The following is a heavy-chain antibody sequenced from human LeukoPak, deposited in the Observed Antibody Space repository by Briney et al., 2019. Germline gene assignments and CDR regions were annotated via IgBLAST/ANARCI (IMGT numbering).Heavy chain of an antibody. Sequence: KASETLSLTCAVYGGSFSGYYWSWIRQPPGKGLEWIGEINHSGSTNYNPSLKSRVTISVDTSKNQFSLKLSSVTAADTAVYYCARATGERITMTLHYYFDYWGQGTLVTVSS. D-gene: IGHD3-22*01. V-gene: IGHV4-34*01. CDR2: INHSGST. J-gene: IGHJ4*02. CDR1: GGSFSGYY. CDR3: ARATGERITMTLHYYFDY.